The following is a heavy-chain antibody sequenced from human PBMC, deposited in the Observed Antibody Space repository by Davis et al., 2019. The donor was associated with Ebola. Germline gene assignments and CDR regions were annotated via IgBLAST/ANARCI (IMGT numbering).Heavy chain of an antibody. Sequence: GGSLRLSCAASGFTFSSYAMSWVRQAPGKGLEWVSSSGTGGNTYYADSVKGRFTISRDNAKNSLYLQMNSLRAEDTALYYCAKDISVAGPNYFDYWGQGTLVTVSS. CDR3: AKDISVAGPNYFDY. CDR1: GFTFSSYA. CDR2: SGTGGNT. D-gene: IGHD6-19*01. V-gene: IGHV3-23*01. J-gene: IGHJ4*02.